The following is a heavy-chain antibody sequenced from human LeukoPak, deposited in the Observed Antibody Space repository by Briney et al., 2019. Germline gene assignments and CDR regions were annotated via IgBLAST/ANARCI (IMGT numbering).Heavy chain of an antibody. Sequence: ASVKVSCKASGGTFSSYAISWVRQAPGQGLEWMGIINPSGGRTSYAQKFQDRVTMTTDMSTSTVYMELSSLRSEDTAVYYCALYFRYCSSTSCYFQNWFDPWGQGTLVTVSS. CDR3: ALYFRYCSSTSCYFQNWFDP. CDR1: GGTFSSYA. J-gene: IGHJ5*02. D-gene: IGHD2-2*01. V-gene: IGHV1-46*03. CDR2: INPSGGRT.